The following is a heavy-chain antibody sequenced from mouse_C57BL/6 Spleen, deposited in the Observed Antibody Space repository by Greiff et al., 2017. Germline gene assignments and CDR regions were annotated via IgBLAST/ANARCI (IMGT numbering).Heavy chain of an antibody. D-gene: IGHD2-4*01. V-gene: IGHV14-4*01. CDR3: TPHDYSYAMGY. CDR2: IDPENGDT. CDR1: GFNIKDAY. Sequence: EVQLQQSGAELVRPGASVKLSCTASGFNIKDAYMHWVKQRPEQGLEWIGWIDPENGDTEYASKFQGKATITADTSSNTAYLQLSRLTSEDTAVYYCTPHDYSYAMGYWGQGTSVTVSS. J-gene: IGHJ4*01.